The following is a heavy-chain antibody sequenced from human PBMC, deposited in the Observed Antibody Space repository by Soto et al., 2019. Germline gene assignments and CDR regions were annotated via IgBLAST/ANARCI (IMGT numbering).Heavy chain of an antibody. J-gene: IGHJ4*02. V-gene: IGHV1-2*02. D-gene: IGHD3-22*01. CDR2: INPKSGGT. CDR3: ARGGTFAYDTSGYSVY. CDR1: GHTFSAYY. Sequence: VSCKTSGHTFSAYYMHWVRQAPGQGLEWMGWINPKSGGTLYAQKFQGRVTMTRDTSISTAYMELSRLRSDDTAVYYCARGGTFAYDTSGYSVYWGQGTLVTVSS.